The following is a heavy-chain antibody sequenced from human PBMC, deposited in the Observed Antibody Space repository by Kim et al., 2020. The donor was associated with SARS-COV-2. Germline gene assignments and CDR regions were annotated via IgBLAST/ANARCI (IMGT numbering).Heavy chain of an antibody. CDR2: IYSGGST. Sequence: GGSLRLSCAASGFTVSSNYMSWVRQAPGKGLEWVSVIYSGGSTYYADSVKGRFTISRDNSKNTLYLQMNSLRAEDTAVYYCARDGGSFRGRGVPYYYYGMAVWGQGTTVTVS. CDR3: ARDGGSFRGRGVPYYYYGMAV. V-gene: IGHV3-53*01. D-gene: IGHD3-10*01. J-gene: IGHJ6*02. CDR1: GFTVSSNY.